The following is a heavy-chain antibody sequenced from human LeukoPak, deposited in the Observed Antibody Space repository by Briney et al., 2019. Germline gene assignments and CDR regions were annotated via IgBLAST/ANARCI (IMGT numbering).Heavy chain of an antibody. CDR1: GFIVSSNY. D-gene: IGHD3-22*01. CDR3: ARYFYDSSGYPYYFDY. CDR2: IYSGGST. V-gene: IGHV3-53*01. Sequence: PGGSLRLSCAASGFIVSSNYMSWVRQAPGKGLEWVSVIYSGGSTYYADSAKGRFTISRDNSKNTVYLQMNSLRAGDTAVYYCARYFYDSSGYPYYFDYWGQGILVTVSS. J-gene: IGHJ4*02.